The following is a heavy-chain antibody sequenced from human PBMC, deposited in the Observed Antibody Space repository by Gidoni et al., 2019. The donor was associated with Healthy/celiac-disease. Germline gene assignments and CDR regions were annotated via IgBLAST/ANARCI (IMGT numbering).Heavy chain of an antibody. CDR2: IRSKANSYAT. J-gene: IGHJ6*02. D-gene: IGHD4-17*01. V-gene: IGHV3-73*02. Sequence: EVQLVESGGGLVQPGGSLKLSCAASGFTFSGSAMHWVRQPSGKGLEWVVRIRSKANSYATAYAASVKGRFTISRDDSKNTAYLQMNSLKTEDTAVYYCRLYGDYGVDVWGQGTTVTVSS. CDR1: GFTFSGSA. CDR3: RLYGDYGVDV.